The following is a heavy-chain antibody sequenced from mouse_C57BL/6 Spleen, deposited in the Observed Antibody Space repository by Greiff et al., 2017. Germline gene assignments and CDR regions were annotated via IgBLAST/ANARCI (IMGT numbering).Heavy chain of an antibody. CDR3: AGEEPLITTLVAGGWLAY. Sequence: DVMLVESGGGLVKPGGSLKLSCAASGFTFSSYAMSWVRQTPEKRLEWVATISDGGSYTYYPDNVKGRFTISKDNAKNNLYLQMSQLKSEDTAMYYCAGEEPLITTLVAGGWLAYWGQGTLVTVSA. CDR2: ISDGGSYT. J-gene: IGHJ3*01. V-gene: IGHV5-4*03. CDR1: GFTFSSYA. D-gene: IGHD1-1*01.